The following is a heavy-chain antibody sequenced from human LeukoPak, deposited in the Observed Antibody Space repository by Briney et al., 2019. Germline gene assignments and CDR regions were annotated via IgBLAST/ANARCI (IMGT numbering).Heavy chain of an antibody. J-gene: IGHJ4*02. D-gene: IGHD7-27*01. CDR1: GFTFSNSV. Sequence: GGSLRLSCAASGFTFSNSVMSWVHQAPGKGLEWVSTISTSGGTTYYADSVKGRFTISRDKSKNTLYLQMNSLRVEDTAGYYCAKDGDWGQGTLVTVSS. CDR3: AKDGD. V-gene: IGHV3-23*01. CDR2: ISTSGGTT.